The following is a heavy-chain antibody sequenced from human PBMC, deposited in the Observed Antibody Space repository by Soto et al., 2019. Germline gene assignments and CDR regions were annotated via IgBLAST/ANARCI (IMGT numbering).Heavy chain of an antibody. J-gene: IGHJ6*03. Sequence: VQLVESGGGLVKPGGSLRLSCAASGFTFSDYYMSWIRQAPGKGLEWVSYISSSGSTIYYADSVKGRFTISRDNAKNSLYLQMNSLRAEDTAVYYCARRDIVVVPAAQSYYYYMDVWGKGTTVPVSS. D-gene: IGHD2-2*01. CDR3: ARRDIVVVPAAQSYYYYMDV. V-gene: IGHV3-11*01. CDR1: GFTFSDYY. CDR2: ISSSGSTI.